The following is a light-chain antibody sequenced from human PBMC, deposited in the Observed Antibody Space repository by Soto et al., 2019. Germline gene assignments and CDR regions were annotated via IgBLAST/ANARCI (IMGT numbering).Light chain of an antibody. J-gene: IGKJ1*01. Sequence: EIVLTQSPGTLSLSPGERATLSCRASQSVSSSYLAWYQQKPGQAPRLLIYGASSRATGIPDRFSGSGSGTDFTLTISCLQSEDFATYYCQQYYSYPRTFGQGTKVDNK. V-gene: IGKV3-20*01. CDR3: QQYYSYPRT. CDR2: GAS. CDR1: QSVSSSY.